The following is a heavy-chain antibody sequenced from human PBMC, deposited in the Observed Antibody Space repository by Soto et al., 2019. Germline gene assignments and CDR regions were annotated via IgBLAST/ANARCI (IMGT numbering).Heavy chain of an antibody. Sequence: QITLKESGPTLVKPTQTLTLTCTFSGVSLSTSGVGVGWIRQPPGKALEWLALIYWDDDKLYSPSLKSRLTITKDTSNNQVVLTMTDMDPVDTATYYCAHSLPPWGGMDVWGPGTTVTVSS. CDR2: IYWDDDK. V-gene: IGHV2-5*02. J-gene: IGHJ6*02. D-gene: IGHD7-27*01. CDR1: GVSLSTSGVG. CDR3: AHSLPPWGGMDV.